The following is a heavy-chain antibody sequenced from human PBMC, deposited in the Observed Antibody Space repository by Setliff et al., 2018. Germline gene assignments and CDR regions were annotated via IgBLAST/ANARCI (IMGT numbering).Heavy chain of an antibody. D-gene: IGHD3-22*01. V-gene: IGHV3-48*03. J-gene: IGHJ4*02. CDR1: GFTFSSYE. CDR3: VKDKSGARRFSGFVFDF. CDR2: ISSSGSTI. Sequence: PGGSLRLSCAASGFTFSSYEMNWVRQAPGKGLGWVSYISSSGSTIHYADSVKGRFTISRDNAKNSLYLQMNSLTTEDTALYHCVKDKSGARRFSGFVFDFWGQGTQVTVSS.